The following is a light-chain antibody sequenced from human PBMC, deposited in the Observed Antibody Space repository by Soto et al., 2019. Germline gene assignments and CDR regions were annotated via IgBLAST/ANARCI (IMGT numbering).Light chain of an antibody. V-gene: IGLV2-23*02. J-gene: IGLJ1*01. CDR1: SSDVGSYNL. CDR3: CSDAGSSTPLI. CDR2: EVS. Sequence: QSALTQPASVSGSPGQSITISCTGTSSDVGSYNLVSWYQQHPGKAPNLMIYEVSKRPSGVSNRFSGSKSGNTASLTISGLQAEDEADYYCCSDAGSSTPLIFGTGTKLTVL.